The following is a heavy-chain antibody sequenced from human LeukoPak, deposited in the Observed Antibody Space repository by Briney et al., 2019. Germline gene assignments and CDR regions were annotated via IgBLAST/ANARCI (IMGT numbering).Heavy chain of an antibody. V-gene: IGHV3-13*01. CDR3: AREGYYDSSGSHAFDI. CDR1: GFTFSSYD. Sequence: PGGSLRLSCAASGFTFSSYDMHLVRQATGKGLEWVSASGTAGDTYYPGSVKGRFTISRENAKNSLYLQMNSLRAGDTAVYYCAREGYYDSSGSHAFDIWGQGTMVTVSS. D-gene: IGHD3-22*01. J-gene: IGHJ3*02. CDR2: SGTAGDT.